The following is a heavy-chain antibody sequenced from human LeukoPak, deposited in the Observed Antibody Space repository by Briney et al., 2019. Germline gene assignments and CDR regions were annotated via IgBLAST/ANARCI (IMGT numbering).Heavy chain of an antibody. Sequence: PGGSLRLSCAASGFTVSSYSMNWVRQAPGKGLEWVSYISSSSSTIYYADSVKGRFTISRDNAKNSLYLQMNSLRAEDTAVYYCARDQVTIFGVVTPNFDYWGQGTLVTVSS. CDR1: GFTVSSYS. CDR3: ARDQVTIFGVVTPNFDY. V-gene: IGHV3-48*01. J-gene: IGHJ4*02. D-gene: IGHD3-3*01. CDR2: ISSSSSTI.